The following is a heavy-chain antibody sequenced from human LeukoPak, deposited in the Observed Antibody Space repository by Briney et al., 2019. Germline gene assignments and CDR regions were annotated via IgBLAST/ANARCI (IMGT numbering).Heavy chain of an antibody. D-gene: IGHD3-16*02. V-gene: IGHV1-8*01. J-gene: IGHJ5*02. CDR2: MNPNSGNT. CDR3: ARSGYDYVWGSYRSNWFDP. CDR1: GYTFTSYD. Sequence: ASVKVSCKASGYTFTSYDINWVRQATGQGLEWMGWMNPNSGNTGYAQKFQGRVTMTRNTSISTAYMELCSLRSEDTAVYYCARSGYDYVWGSYRSNWFDPWGQGTLVTVSS.